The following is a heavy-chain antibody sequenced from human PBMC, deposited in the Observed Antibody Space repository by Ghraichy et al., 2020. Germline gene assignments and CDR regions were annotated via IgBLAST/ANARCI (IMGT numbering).Heavy chain of an antibody. CDR2: ISANNGHT. CDR3: ARPIAGSGHFFDF. Sequence: ASVKVSCTASGFMFSRYCLRWVRQAPGQGLEWVGWISANNGHTNGAEKFQHRVTMTTDMSPSTAYMERRRLRSDDTAVYYCARPIAGSGHFFDFWGQGTLVGVSS. CDR1: GFMFSRYC. V-gene: IGHV1-18*01. J-gene: IGHJ4*02. D-gene: IGHD6-13*01.